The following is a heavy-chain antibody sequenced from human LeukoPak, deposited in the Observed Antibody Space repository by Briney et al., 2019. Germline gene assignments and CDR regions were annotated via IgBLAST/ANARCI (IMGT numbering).Heavy chain of an antibody. D-gene: IGHD1-26*01. Sequence: GGSLRLSCAASGFIFSNYGMNWVRRAPGKGLEWVSAISGSGGSTYYADSVKGRFTISRDNSKNTLYLQMNSLRAEDTAVYYCARVPPVGSYYFDYWGQGTQVTVSS. V-gene: IGHV3-23*01. CDR3: ARVPPVGSYYFDY. CDR1: GFIFSNYG. CDR2: ISGSGGST. J-gene: IGHJ4*02.